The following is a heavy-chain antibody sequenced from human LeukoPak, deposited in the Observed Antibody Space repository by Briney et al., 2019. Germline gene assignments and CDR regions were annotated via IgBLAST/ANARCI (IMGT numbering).Heavy chain of an antibody. CDR3: ARAVDTAMVFDYYYYYYMDV. D-gene: IGHD5-18*01. CDR2: IYHSGST. Sequence: SETLSLTCAVSGYSISSGYYWGWIRQHPGKGLEWIGSIYHSGSTYYNPSLKSRVTISVDTSKNQFSLKLSSVTAADTAVYYCARAVDTAMVFDYYYYYYMDVWGKGTTVTVSS. V-gene: IGHV4-38-2*01. CDR1: GYSISSGYY. J-gene: IGHJ6*03.